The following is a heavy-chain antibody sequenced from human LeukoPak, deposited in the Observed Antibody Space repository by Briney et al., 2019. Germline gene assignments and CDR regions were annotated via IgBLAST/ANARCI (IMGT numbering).Heavy chain of an antibody. CDR3: ARDTSGPYSGSYRQGAWFDP. CDR1: GYTFSDYG. J-gene: IGHJ5*02. D-gene: IGHD1-26*01. CDR2: ISTYNDNT. V-gene: IGHV1-18*01. Sequence: ASVKVSCKASGYTFSDYGVSWVRQAPGQGLEWMGRISTYNDNTNYAQKFQGRVTMTTDTSTSTAYMELRSLRSDDTAVYYCARDTSGPYSGSYRQGAWFDPWGQGTLVTVSS.